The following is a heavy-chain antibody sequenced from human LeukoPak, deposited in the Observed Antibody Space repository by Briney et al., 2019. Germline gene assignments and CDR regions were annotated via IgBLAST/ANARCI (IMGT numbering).Heavy chain of an antibody. CDR2: IYSSGST. V-gene: IGHV4-4*09. CDR3: ARDQNTSSYRFYSYMDV. J-gene: IGHJ6*03. D-gene: IGHD6-6*01. Sequence: PSETLSLTCSVFGGSISGYYWSWIRQPPGKGLQWIGYIYSSGSTSHNPSLKSRVTFSADMSKNQLSLRLNSVTAADAAMYYCARDQNTSSYRFYSYMDVWGKGTTVTVSS. CDR1: GGSISGYY.